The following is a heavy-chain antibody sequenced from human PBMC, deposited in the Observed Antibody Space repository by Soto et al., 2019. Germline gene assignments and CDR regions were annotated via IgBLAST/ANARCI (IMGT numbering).Heavy chain of an antibody. Sequence: QVQLQESGPGLVKPSQTLSLTCTVSGGSISSGGYYWSWIRQHPGKGLEWIGYIYYSGSTYYNPSLKSRVTISVDTSKNQFSLKLSSVTAADTAVYYCARDDCSGGSCYSDYWVQGTLVTVSS. D-gene: IGHD2-15*01. CDR2: IYYSGST. CDR1: GGSISSGGYY. CDR3: ARDDCSGGSCYSDY. J-gene: IGHJ4*02. V-gene: IGHV4-31*03.